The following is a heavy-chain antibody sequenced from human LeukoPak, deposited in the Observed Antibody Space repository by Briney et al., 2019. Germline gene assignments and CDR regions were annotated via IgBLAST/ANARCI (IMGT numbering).Heavy chain of an antibody. D-gene: IGHD3-10*01. CDR2: IYHSGST. CDR1: GYPISSGYY. CDR3: ARWDGSGRVYGMDV. J-gene: IGHJ6*04. V-gene: IGHV4-38-2*01. Sequence: PSETLSLTCAVSGYPISSGYYWGWIRQPPGKGLEWIGSIYHSGSTYYNPSLKSRVTISVDTSKNQFSLKLSSVTAADTAVYYCARWDGSGRVYGMDVWGKGTTVTVSS.